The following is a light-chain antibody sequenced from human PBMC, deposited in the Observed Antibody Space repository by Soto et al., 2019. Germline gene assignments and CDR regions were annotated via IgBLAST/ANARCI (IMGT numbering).Light chain of an antibody. CDR2: GSI. CDR1: NSNIGAGYD. V-gene: IGLV1-40*01. CDR3: QSYDTGXIXXX. J-gene: IGLJ3*02. Sequence: QSVLTQPPSVSGAPGQRVTIFCTGSNSNIGAGYDVHWYQQLPGTAPKLLIFGSINRPSGVPDRFSGSKSGTSASLAITGXXAEDEAEYYCQSYDTGXIXXXFGGGTKL.